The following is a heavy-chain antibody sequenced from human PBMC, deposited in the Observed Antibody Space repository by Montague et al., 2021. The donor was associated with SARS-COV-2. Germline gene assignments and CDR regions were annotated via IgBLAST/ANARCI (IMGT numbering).Heavy chain of an antibody. D-gene: IGHD1-26*01. V-gene: IGHV4-39*01. Sequence: SETLSLTCTVSRGSLRLTSYHWGWIRKPPGKGLEWIGSIYHTGSTYYDPSLESRVTMSVDNSKNQFSLMLTSVPAADTAVYYCANFYSGSDNYWGHGSLVTVSS. J-gene: IGHJ4*01. CDR3: ANFYSGSDNY. CDR1: RGSLRLTSYH. CDR2: IYHTGST.